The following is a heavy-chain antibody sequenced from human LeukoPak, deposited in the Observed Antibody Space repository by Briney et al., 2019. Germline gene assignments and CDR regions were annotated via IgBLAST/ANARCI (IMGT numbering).Heavy chain of an antibody. CDR1: GGTFSSYA. CDR2: IIPILGIA. Sequence: SVKVSCKASGGTFSSYAISWVRQAPGQGLEWMGRIIPILGIANYAQKFQGRVTITADKSTSTAYMELSSLRSEDTAVYYCARETDRVRAFDIWGQGTMVTVSS. V-gene: IGHV1-69*04. CDR3: ARETDRVRAFDI. J-gene: IGHJ3*02. D-gene: IGHD3-10*01.